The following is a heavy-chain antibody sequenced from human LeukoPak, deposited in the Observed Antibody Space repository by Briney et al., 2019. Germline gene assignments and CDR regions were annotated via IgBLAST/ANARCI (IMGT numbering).Heavy chain of an antibody. J-gene: IGHJ4*02. CDR3: AKSSYYDSSGFYREYYFDY. CDR2: ISGSGSST. Sequence: PGGSLRLSCAASGFTFTSYAMNWVRQAPGKGLEWVSTISGSGSSTYYVDSVKGRFTISRDNSKNTLYLQMNSLRAGDTAVYYCAKSSYYDSSGFYREYYFDYWGQGTLVPVSS. CDR1: GFTFTSYA. V-gene: IGHV3-23*01. D-gene: IGHD3-22*01.